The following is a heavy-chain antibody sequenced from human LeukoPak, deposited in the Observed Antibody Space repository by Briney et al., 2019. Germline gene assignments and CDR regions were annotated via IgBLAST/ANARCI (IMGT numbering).Heavy chain of an antibody. CDR3: AELGITMIGGV. D-gene: IGHD3-10*02. CDR2: ISSSSSYI. Sequence: LSLTCTVSGYSISSGYYWGWIRQPPGKGLEWVSSISSSSSYIYYADSVKGRFTISRDNAKNSLYLQMNSLRAEDTAVYYCAELGITMIGGVWGKGTTVTISS. J-gene: IGHJ6*04. CDR1: GYSISSGYY. V-gene: IGHV3-11*06.